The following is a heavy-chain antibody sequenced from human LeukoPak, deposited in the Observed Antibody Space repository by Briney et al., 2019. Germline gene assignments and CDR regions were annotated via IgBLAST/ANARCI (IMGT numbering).Heavy chain of an antibody. CDR2: ISGSGGST. V-gene: IGHV3-23*01. CDR1: GFTFDDYA. D-gene: IGHD6-13*01. CDR3: AKDRQQLVLDYFDY. J-gene: IGHJ4*02. Sequence: PGRSLRLSCAASGFTFDDYAMHWVRQATGWGLEWVSAISGSGGSTYYADSVKGRFTISRDNSKNTLYLQMNSLRAEDTAVYYCAKDRQQLVLDYFDYWGQGTLVTVSS.